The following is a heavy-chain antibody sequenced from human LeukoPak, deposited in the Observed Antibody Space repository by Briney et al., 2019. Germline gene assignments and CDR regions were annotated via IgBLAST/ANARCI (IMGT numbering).Heavy chain of an antibody. Sequence: GGSLRLSCAASGFTFSTYAMHWVRQAPGKGLEWVAVIWYDGSNKYYADSVKGRFTISRDNSKNTLYLQMNSLRAEDTAVYYCARGDSSGYYPLEYWGQGTLVTVSS. CDR2: IWYDGSNK. V-gene: IGHV3-33*08. D-gene: IGHD3-22*01. CDR3: ARGDSSGYYPLEY. J-gene: IGHJ4*02. CDR1: GFTFSTYA.